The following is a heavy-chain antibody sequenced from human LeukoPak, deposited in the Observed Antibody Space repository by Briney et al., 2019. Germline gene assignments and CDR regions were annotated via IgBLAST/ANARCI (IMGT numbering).Heavy chain of an antibody. Sequence: GGSLRLSCAASGFIFDNYDMNWVRQVAGKGLGWVAGINWNVVTTRYGDSVKGRFSASTDSATNSLYLQMNSLRAEKTALYNFAREGSRRDDAFDIWGQGTMVIVSS. J-gene: IGHJ3*02. CDR1: GFIFDNYD. CDR2: INWNVVTT. D-gene: IGHD5-24*01. CDR3: AREGSRRDDAFDI. V-gene: IGHV3-20*01.